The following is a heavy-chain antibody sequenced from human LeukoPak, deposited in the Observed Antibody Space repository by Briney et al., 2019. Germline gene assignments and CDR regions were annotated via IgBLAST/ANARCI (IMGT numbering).Heavy chain of an antibody. CDR1: GYTFTGYY. J-gene: IGHJ4*02. CDR3: ATEPSIAVAGADDY. V-gene: IGHV1-2*02. CDR2: INPNSGGT. Sequence: ASVKLSCKASGYTFTGYYMHWVRQAPGQGLEWMGWINPNSGGTNYAQKFQGRVTMTRDTSISTAYMELSRLRSDDTAVYYCATEPSIAVAGADDYWGQGTLVIVSS. D-gene: IGHD6-19*01.